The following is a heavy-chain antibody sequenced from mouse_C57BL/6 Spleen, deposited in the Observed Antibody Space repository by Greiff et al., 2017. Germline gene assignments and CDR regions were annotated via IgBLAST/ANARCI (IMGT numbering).Heavy chain of an antibody. J-gene: IGHJ4*01. CDR1: GYTFTDYY. CDR3: ARGGFPYAMDY. CDR2: INPNNGGT. Sequence: VQLQQSRPELVKPGASVKISCKASGYTFTDYYMNWVKQSHGKSLEWIGDINPNNGGTSYNQKFKGKATLTVDKSSSTAYMELRSLTSEDSAVYYCARGGFPYAMDYWGQGTSVTVSS. V-gene: IGHV1-26*01.